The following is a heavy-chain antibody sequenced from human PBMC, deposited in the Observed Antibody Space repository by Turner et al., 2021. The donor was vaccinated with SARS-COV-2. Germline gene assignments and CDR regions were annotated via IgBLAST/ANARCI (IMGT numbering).Heavy chain of an antibody. CDR2: IIPILGIA. V-gene: IGHV1-69*04. CDR1: GGTFSSYA. CDR3: AKKEVRGVIEDYYYGTDV. Sequence: QVQLVQSGAEVKKPGSSVKVSCKASGGTFSSYAISWVRQAPGQGLEWMGRIIPILGIANYAQKFQGRVTITADKSTNTAYMELSSLRSEDTAVYYCAKKEVRGVIEDYYYGTDVWGQGTTVTVSS. J-gene: IGHJ6*02. D-gene: IGHD3-10*01.